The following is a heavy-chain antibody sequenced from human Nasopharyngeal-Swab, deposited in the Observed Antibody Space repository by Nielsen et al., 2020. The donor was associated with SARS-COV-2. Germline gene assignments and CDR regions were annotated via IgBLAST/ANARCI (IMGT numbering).Heavy chain of an antibody. CDR2: IYYSGST. D-gene: IGHD5-18*01. CDR1: GGSIRSSSYY. CDR3: ARDGLQLWLRVFYFDY. Sequence: SETLSLTCTVSGGSIRSSSYYWGWIRKQPGKGLEWIGSIYYSGSTYYNPSLKSRVTISVDTSQNQFSLKLNSMTAADSAVYYCARDGLQLWLRVFYFDYWGQGTLVTVSS. J-gene: IGHJ4*02. V-gene: IGHV4-39*07.